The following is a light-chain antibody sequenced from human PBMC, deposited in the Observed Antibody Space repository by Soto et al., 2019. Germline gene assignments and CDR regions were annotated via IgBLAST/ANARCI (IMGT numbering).Light chain of an antibody. V-gene: IGKV1-39*01. J-gene: IGKJ4*01. CDR2: AAS. CDR1: QIITTY. Sequence: DIQMTQSPSSLSASVGDRVTITCQASQIITTYLNWYQQKAGLAPKLLIYAASSLQSGVPSRFSGSGSGTDFTLTISSLQPEDFATYYCQQRYSTPLTFGGGTKVDI. CDR3: QQRYSTPLT.